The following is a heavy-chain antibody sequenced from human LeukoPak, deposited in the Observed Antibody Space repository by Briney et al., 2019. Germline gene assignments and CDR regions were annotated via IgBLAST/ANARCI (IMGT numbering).Heavy chain of an antibody. CDR2: INPNSGGT. V-gene: IGHV1-2*02. CDR3: AREGIVVVPAAIEYWFDP. D-gene: IGHD2-2*01. CDR1: GYTFTGYY. J-gene: IGHJ5*02. Sequence: GASVKVSCKASGYTFTGYYMRWVRQAPGQGLEWMGWINPNSGGTNYAQKFQGRVTMTRDTSISTAYMELSRLRSDDTAVYYCAREGIVVVPAAIEYWFDPWGQGTLVTVFS.